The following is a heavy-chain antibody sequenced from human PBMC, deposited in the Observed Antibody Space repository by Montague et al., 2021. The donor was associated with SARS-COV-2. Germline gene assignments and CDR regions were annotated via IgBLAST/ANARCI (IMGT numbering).Heavy chain of an antibody. CDR3: ARGSMVRGGKVYHGVDV. CDR1: GGSISSGGYS. V-gene: IGHV4-30-2*01. Sequence: TLSLTCAVSGGSISSGGYSWNWIRQPPGKGLEWIGYIYHSGSTYYNPSLKSRVTISLDSSKNQFSLNLTSVTAADTAVYYCARGSMVRGGKVYHGVDVRGQGTTVTVSS. D-gene: IGHD3-10*01. J-gene: IGHJ6*02. CDR2: IYHSGST.